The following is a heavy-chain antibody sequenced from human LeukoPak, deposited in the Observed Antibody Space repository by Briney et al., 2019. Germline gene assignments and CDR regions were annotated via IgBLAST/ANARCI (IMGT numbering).Heavy chain of an antibody. D-gene: IGHD3-9*01. V-gene: IGHV3-23*01. CDR3: AKSHVSTATGTGRYFDY. J-gene: IGHJ4*02. CDR1: GLTFSNSV. Sequence: PGGSLRLSCAVSGLTFSNSVISWVRQAPGKGLEWVSAISVGSDVIYYADSVKGRFAISRDNSKHTVYLQMDSLRAEDTAVYYCAKSHVSTATGTGRYFDYWGQGTLVTVSS. CDR2: ISVGSDVI.